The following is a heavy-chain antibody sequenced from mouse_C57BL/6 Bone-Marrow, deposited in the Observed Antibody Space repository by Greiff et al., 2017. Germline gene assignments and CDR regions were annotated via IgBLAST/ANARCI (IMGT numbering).Heavy chain of an antibody. V-gene: IGHV1-19*01. CDR1: GYTFTDYY. J-gene: IGHJ4*01. CDR2: INPYNGGT. CDR3: ARIYDGYWYYAMDY. Sequence: VQLQQSGPVLVKPGASVKMSCKASGYTFTDYYMNWVKQSHGKSLEWIGVINPYNGGTSYNQKFKGKAILTVDKSSSTAYMELNSLTSEDSAVYYCARIYDGYWYYAMDYWGQGTSVTVSS. D-gene: IGHD2-3*01.